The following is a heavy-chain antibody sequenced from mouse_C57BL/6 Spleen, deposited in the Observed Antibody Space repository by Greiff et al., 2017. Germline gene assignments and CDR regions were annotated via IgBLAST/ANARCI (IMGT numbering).Heavy chain of an antibody. D-gene: IGHD1-1*01. Sequence: EVQLQQSGAELVRPGASVKLSCTASGFNIKDDYMHWVKQRPEQGLEWIGWIDPETGDTEYASKFQGKATITADTSSNTAYLQLSSLTSEDTAVYYCIARGVTTVVAVYWGKGTTLTVSS. CDR2: IDPETGDT. CDR1: GFNIKDDY. V-gene: IGHV14-4*01. CDR3: IARGVTTVVAVY. J-gene: IGHJ2*01.